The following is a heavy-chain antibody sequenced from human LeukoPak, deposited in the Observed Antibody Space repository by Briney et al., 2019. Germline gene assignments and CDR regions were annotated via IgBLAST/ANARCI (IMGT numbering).Heavy chain of an antibody. J-gene: IGHJ4*02. Sequence: SVKVSCKASGGTFSSYAISWVRQAPGQGLEWMGGIIPIFGTANYAQKFQGGVTITADESTSTAYMELSSLRSEDTAVYYCAREAPYVSYRYDSSGPFDYWGQGTLVTVSS. CDR2: IIPIFGTA. CDR1: GGTFSSYA. V-gene: IGHV1-69*01. CDR3: AREAPYVSYRYDSSGPFDY. D-gene: IGHD3-22*01.